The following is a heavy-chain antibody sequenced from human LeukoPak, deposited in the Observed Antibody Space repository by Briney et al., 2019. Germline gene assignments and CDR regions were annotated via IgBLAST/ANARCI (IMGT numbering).Heavy chain of an antibody. CDR3: ARDPYYDSSGYPTQFDY. CDR2: ISYDGSNK. J-gene: IGHJ4*02. Sequence: PGGSLRLSCAASGFTFSSYAMHWVRQAPGKGLEWVAVISYDGSNKYYADSVKGRFTISRDNSKNTLYLQMNSLRAEDTAVYYCARDPYYDSSGYPTQFDYWGQGTLVTVSS. CDR1: GFTFSSYA. V-gene: IGHV3-30*01. D-gene: IGHD3-22*01.